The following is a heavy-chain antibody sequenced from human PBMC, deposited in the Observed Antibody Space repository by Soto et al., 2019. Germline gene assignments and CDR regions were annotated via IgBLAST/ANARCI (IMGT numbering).Heavy chain of an antibody. CDR3: ARDGSSSWYGGSYYYYYYGMDV. J-gene: IGHJ6*02. Sequence: GASVKVSCKASGYTFTSYGISWVRQAPGQGLEWMGWISAYNGNTNYAQKLQGRVTMTTDTSTSTAYMELRSLRSDDTAVYYRARDGSSSWYGGSYYYYYYGMDVWGQGTTVTVSS. D-gene: IGHD6-13*01. CDR1: GYTFTSYG. CDR2: ISAYNGNT. V-gene: IGHV1-18*01.